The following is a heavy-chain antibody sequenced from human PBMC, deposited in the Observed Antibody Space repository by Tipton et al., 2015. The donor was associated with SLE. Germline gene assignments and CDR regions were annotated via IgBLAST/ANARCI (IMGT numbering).Heavy chain of an antibody. J-gene: IGHJ4*02. D-gene: IGHD6-13*01. CDR2: ISSSSSTI. Sequence: SLRLSCAASGFTFSSYSMNWVRQAPGKGLEWVSSISSSSSTIYYADSVKGRFTISRDNAKNSLYLQMNSLRAEDTAVYYCARPRGSSSWLDYWGQGTLVTVSS. CDR1: GFTFSSYS. CDR3: ARPRGSSSWLDY. V-gene: IGHV3-48*01.